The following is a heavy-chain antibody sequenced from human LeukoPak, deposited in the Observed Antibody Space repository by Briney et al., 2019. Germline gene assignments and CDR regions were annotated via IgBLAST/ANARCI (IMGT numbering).Heavy chain of an antibody. Sequence: GGSLRLSCAASGFTFSSYAMHWVRQAPGEGLEWVAVISYDGSNKYYADSVKGRFTISRDNSKNTLYLQMNSLRAEDTAVYYCARDTNWGYFDYWGQGTLVTVSS. CDR2: ISYDGSNK. J-gene: IGHJ4*02. CDR1: GFTFSSYA. D-gene: IGHD7-27*01. CDR3: ARDTNWGYFDY. V-gene: IGHV3-30-3*01.